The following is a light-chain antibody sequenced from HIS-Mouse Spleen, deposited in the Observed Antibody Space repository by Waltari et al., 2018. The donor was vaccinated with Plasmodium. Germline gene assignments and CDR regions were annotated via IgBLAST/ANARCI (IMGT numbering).Light chain of an antibody. Sequence: SYELTQPPSVSVSPGQTASITCSGDKLGDKYACWYQQKPGQSPVLGIYQDSKRTSGIPERFSGSNSGNTATLTISGTQAMDEADYYCQAWDSSTVVFGGGTKLTVL. CDR2: QDS. J-gene: IGLJ2*01. CDR3: QAWDSSTVV. CDR1: KLGDKY. V-gene: IGLV3-1*01.